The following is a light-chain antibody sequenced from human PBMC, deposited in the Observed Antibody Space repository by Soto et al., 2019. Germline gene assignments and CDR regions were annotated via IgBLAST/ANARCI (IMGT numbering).Light chain of an antibody. Sequence: EIVMTQSPVTLSVSPGERATLSCRASQSAGSYLAWYQQKPGQAPRLLIYGASTRATGIPARFSGSGSGTEFTLTISSLQSEDFGVYYCQQHNDWPLTFGGGTKVEIK. CDR3: QQHNDWPLT. CDR2: GAS. CDR1: QSAGSY. V-gene: IGKV3-15*01. J-gene: IGKJ4*01.